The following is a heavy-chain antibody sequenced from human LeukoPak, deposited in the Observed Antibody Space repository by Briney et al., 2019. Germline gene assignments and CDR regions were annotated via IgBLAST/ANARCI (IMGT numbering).Heavy chain of an antibody. D-gene: IGHD3-10*01. CDR2: MYHTGRT. J-gene: IGHJ5*02. Sequence: PSETLSLTCSVSGYFINTGYYWGWIRQPPGKGLEWIGDMYHTGRTYYNPSLKSRVTISVDTSKNQFSLKLSSVTAADTAVYYCARVGFGEYKGWFDPWGQGTLVTVSS. CDR1: GYFINTGYY. CDR3: ARVGFGEYKGWFDP. V-gene: IGHV4-38-2*02.